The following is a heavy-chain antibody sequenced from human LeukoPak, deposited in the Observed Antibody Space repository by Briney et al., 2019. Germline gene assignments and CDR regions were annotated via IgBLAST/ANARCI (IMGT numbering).Heavy chain of an antibody. CDR3: ARTHSSTDYYYYYMDV. Sequence: LTGGSLRLSCAASGFTFSSYWMSWVRQAPGKGLEWVANIKQDGSEKYYVDSVKGRFTISRDNAKNSLYLQMNSLRAEDTAVYYCARTHSSTDYYYYYMDVWGKGTTVTVSS. CDR2: IKQDGSEK. V-gene: IGHV3-7*01. CDR1: GFTFSSYW. D-gene: IGHD6-13*01. J-gene: IGHJ6*03.